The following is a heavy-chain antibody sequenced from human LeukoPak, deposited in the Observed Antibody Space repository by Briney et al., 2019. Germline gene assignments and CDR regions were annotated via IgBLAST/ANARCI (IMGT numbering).Heavy chain of an antibody. V-gene: IGHV3-30*02. J-gene: IGHJ4*02. D-gene: IGHD2-15*01. Sequence: GGSLRLSCAASGFTFSSRGMHWVRQGPGKGLEWMAFIRYDGSEKDYADPVKGRFTISRDNSKNTMYLQMNTLRVEDTAVYYCVAANPNSDYWGQGTLVTVSS. CDR2: IRYDGSEK. CDR3: VAANPNSDY. CDR1: GFTFSSRG.